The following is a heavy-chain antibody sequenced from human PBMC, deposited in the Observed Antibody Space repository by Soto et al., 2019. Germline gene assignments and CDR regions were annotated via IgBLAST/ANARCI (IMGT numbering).Heavy chain of an antibody. J-gene: IGHJ5*02. V-gene: IGHV4-39*01. CDR1: GGSITSSSHF. CDR2: IYFTGNT. D-gene: IGHD6-25*01. CDR3: AGQTFTIAAASYGRSNWFDP. Sequence: SETLSLTCSASGGSITSSSHFWGWVRQPPGKGLEWIGTIYFTGNTYYTPSLKSRLTMSIDTSKNEFSLRLNSVTAADTAVYYCAGQTFTIAAASYGRSNWFDPWGPGTLVTAPQ.